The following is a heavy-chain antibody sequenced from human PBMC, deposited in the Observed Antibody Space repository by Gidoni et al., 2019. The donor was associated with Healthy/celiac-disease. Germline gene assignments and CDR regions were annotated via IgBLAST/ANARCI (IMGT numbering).Heavy chain of an antibody. D-gene: IGHD2-15*01. CDR2: INHSGST. CDR1: GGSFSGYY. V-gene: IGHV4-34*01. CDR3: ARSASRTVVVAAPMDV. J-gene: IGHJ6*02. Sequence: QVQLQQWGAGLLKPSETLSLNCAVYGGSFSGYYWSWIRQPPGKGLEWIGEINHSGSTNYNPSLKSRVTISVDTSKNQFSLKLSSVTAADTAVYYCARSASRTVVVAAPMDVWGQGTTVTVSS.